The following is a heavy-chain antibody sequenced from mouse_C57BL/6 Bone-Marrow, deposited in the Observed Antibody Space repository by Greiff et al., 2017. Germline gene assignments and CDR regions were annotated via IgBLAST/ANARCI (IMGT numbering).Heavy chain of an antibody. CDR2: IRNKANGDTT. V-gene: IGHV7-3*01. CDR3: ARSVCSSYCFDY. J-gene: IGHJ2*01. D-gene: IGHD1-1*01. Sequence: EVKVVEPGGGLVQPGGSLSLSCAASGFTFTDYYMSWVRQPPGKALEWLGFIRNKANGDTTEYSASVKGRFTISRGNSQSLLYLQMHALRDRDSATYYCARSVCSSYCFDYWGQGTTLTVSS. CDR1: GFTFTDYY.